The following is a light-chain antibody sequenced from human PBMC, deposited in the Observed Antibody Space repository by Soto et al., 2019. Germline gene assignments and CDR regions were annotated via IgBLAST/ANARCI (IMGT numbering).Light chain of an antibody. Sequence: IQMTPSPSSLSASVGDRVTITCPASQGSSNYLNWYQHKPGKAPKPLIYDVSNLETGVPSRFSGSGSGSGTEFTFTISSLQPEDIATYYCHHYASVPYSFGQGTKLDIK. V-gene: IGKV1-33*01. CDR3: HHYASVPYS. CDR1: QGSSNY. CDR2: DVS. J-gene: IGKJ2*03.